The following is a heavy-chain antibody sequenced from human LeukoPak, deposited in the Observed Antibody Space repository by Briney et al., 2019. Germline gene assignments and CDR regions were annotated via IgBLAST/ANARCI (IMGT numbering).Heavy chain of an antibody. CDR2: INPSGGST. D-gene: IGHD2-15*01. CDR1: GYTFTSYY. V-gene: IGHV1-46*01. CDR3: ARGFTLGCSGGSCFWFDP. Sequence: ASVNVSFSASGYTFTSYYMHWVRQPPAQGLEWMGIINPSGGSTSYAQKFQGRVTMTRDTSTSTVYMELSILRSEDTAVYYCARGFTLGCSGGSCFWFDPWGQGTLVTVSS. J-gene: IGHJ5*02.